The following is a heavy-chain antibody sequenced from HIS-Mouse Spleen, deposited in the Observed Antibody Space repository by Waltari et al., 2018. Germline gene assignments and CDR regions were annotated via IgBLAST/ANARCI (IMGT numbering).Heavy chain of an antibody. CDR3: ARESSSFDY. CDR2: IDFRGST. V-gene: IGHV4-39*07. J-gene: IGHJ4*02. CDR1: GGSISSSSYY. Sequence: QLQLQESGPGLVKPSETLSLTCTVSGGSISSSSYYWGWIRQPPGKGLGWIGSIDFRGSTYYNPSLKSRVTISVDTSKNQFSLKLSSVTAADTAVYYCARESSSFDYWGQGTLVTVSS. D-gene: IGHD6-6*01.